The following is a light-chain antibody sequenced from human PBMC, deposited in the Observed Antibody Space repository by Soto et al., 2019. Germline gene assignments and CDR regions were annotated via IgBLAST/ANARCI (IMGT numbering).Light chain of an antibody. V-gene: IGLV1-44*01. CDR2: TND. J-gene: IGLJ2*01. CDR3: AAWDDYLAGVV. Sequence: QAVVTQPPSASGTPGQRVAISCSGSSSNIGTKTVNWYQQLPGTAPKLLIYTNDQRPSGVPDRFAGSKSGTSASLAISGLQSEDEADYYCAAWDDYLAGVVFGGGTKLTVL. CDR1: SSNIGTKT.